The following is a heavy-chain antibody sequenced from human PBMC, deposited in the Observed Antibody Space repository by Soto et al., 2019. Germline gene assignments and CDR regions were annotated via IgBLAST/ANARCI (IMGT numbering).Heavy chain of an antibody. D-gene: IGHD5-18*01. CDR2: IWYDGSNK. Sequence: VAVIWYDGSNKYYADSVKGRFTISRDNSKNTLYLQMNSLRAEDTAVYYCAREAPTTDTAMVPDYYYYGMDVWGQGTTVTVSS. CDR3: AREAPTTDTAMVPDYYYYGMDV. V-gene: IGHV3-33*01. J-gene: IGHJ6*02.